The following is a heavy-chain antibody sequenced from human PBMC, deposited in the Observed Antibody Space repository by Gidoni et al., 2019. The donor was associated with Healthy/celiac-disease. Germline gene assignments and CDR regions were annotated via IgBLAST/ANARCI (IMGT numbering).Heavy chain of an antibody. V-gene: IGHV1-58*01. CDR2: IVVGSGNT. Sequence: QMQLVQSGPEVKKPGTSVKVSCKASGFTFTSSAVQWVRQARGQRLEWIGWIVVGSGNTNYAQKFQERVTITRDMSTSTAYMELSSLRSEDTAVYYCAAVPEICSGGSCYSGAFDIWGQGTMVTVSS. CDR3: AAVPEICSGGSCYSGAFDI. CDR1: GFTFTSSA. J-gene: IGHJ3*02. D-gene: IGHD2-15*01.